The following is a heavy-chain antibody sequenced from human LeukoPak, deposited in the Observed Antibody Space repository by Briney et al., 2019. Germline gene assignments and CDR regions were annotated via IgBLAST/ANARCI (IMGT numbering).Heavy chain of an antibody. D-gene: IGHD3-16*02. J-gene: IGHJ5*02. Sequence: ASVKVSCKASGYTFTSYAMNWVRQAPGQGLEWMGWINTNTGNPTYAQGFTGRVVFSLDTSVSTAYLQVSSLKAEDTAVYYCALGGYDYVWGSYRPNWFDPWGQGTLVTVSS. CDR3: ALGGYDYVWGSYRPNWFDP. V-gene: IGHV7-4-1*02. CDR2: INTNTGNP. CDR1: GYTFTSYA.